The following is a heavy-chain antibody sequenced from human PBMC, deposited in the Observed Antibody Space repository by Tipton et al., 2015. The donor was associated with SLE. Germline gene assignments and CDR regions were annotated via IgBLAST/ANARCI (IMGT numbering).Heavy chain of an antibody. Sequence: GLVKPSETLSLTCTVAGGSISSYYWSWIRQPPGKGLEWIGYIYYSGSTNYNPSLKSRVTISVDTSKNQFSLKLSSVTAADTAVHYCAREEGQWDAFDIWGQGAMVTVSS. CDR1: GGSISSYY. J-gene: IGHJ3*02. D-gene: IGHD6-19*01. V-gene: IGHV4-59*01. CDR2: IYYSGST. CDR3: AREEGQWDAFDI.